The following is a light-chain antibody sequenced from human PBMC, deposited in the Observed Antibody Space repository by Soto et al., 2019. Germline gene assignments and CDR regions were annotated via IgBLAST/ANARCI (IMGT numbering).Light chain of an antibody. CDR1: QSVSNSY. CDR2: DAS. J-gene: IGKJ4*01. Sequence: ETVLTQSPATLSLSPGERATLSCGASQSVSNSYLAWYQQKPGLAPRLLIYDASSRATGIPDRFSGSGSGTDFTLTISRLEPEDFAVYYCQQYGSSPLTFGGGTKVDNK. V-gene: IGKV3D-20*01. CDR3: QQYGSSPLT.